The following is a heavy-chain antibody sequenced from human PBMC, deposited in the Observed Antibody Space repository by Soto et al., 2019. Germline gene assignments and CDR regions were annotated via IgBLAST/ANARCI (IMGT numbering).Heavy chain of an antibody. CDR1: GGSISSSSYY. V-gene: IGHV4-39*01. CDR3: ASQASPYYYYGMDV. CDR2: IYYSGST. J-gene: IGHJ6*02. Sequence: QLQLQESGPGLVKPSETLSLTCTVSGGSISSSSYYWGWIRQPPGKGLEWIGSIYYSGSTSYNPSLKSRVTISVDTSKNQFSLKLSSVTAADTAVYYCASQASPYYYYGMDVWGQGTTVTVSS.